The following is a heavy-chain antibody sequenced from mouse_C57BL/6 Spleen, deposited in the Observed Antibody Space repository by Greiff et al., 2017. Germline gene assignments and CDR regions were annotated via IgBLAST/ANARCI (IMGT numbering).Heavy chain of an antibody. J-gene: IGHJ2*01. V-gene: IGHV1-50*01. Sequence: QVQLKQSGAELVKPGASVKLSCKASGYTFTSYWMQWVKQRPGQGLEWIGEIDPSDSYTTYKQKFNVKGTLTVATSSGPAYMQLSSLTSEDSAVYYCARKLSDYWGQGTTLTVSS. CDR2: IDPSDSYT. CDR1: GYTFTSYW. CDR3: ARKLSDY. D-gene: IGHD1-1*02.